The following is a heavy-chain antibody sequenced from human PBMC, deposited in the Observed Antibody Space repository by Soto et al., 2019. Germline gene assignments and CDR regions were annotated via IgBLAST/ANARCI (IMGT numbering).Heavy chain of an antibody. CDR1: GGSISSYY. J-gene: IGHJ5*02. Sequence: SETLSLTCTVSGGSISSYYWSWIRQPPGKGLEWIGYIYYSGSTNYNPSLKSRVTISVDTSKNQFSLKLSSVTAADTAVYYCAGGERYCTNGVCYSRWFDPWGQGTLVTVSS. CDR3: AGGERYCTNGVCYSRWFDP. CDR2: IYYSGST. V-gene: IGHV4-59*01. D-gene: IGHD2-8*01.